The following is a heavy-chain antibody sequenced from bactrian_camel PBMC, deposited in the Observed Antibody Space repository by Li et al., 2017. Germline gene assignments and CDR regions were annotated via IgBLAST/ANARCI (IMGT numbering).Heavy chain of an antibody. CDR2: IDGDVP. J-gene: IGHJ4*01. CDR3: AADFLQYCKGGRLTY. CDR1: GSTPRC. D-gene: IGHD1*01. V-gene: IGHV3S53*01. Sequence: QLVESGGGSVQAGGSLRLSCVASGSTPRCMAWFRQAPGKEREGVGAIDGDVPTYADSVKGRFTISRNSAKNTLNLQMDSLKREDTGIYTCAADFLQYCKGGRLTYWGQ.